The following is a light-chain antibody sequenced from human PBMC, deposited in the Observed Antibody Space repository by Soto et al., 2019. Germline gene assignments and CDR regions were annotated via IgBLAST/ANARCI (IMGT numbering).Light chain of an antibody. CDR2: EVV. CDR1: KSDIGVYDF. CDR3: KSYPGSNPYL. J-gene: IGLJ1*01. V-gene: IGLV2-8*01. Sequence: QSLLTQPPSASGSPGQSVTISCTGTKSDIGVYDFVSWYQHHPGKAPRLIIYEVVQRPSGVPDRFSGSKSGNTASLTVSGLQAADEADYFCKSYPGSNPYLLGSGTKVTVL.